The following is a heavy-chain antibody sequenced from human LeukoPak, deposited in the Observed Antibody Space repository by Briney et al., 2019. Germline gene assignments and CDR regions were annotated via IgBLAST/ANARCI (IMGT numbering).Heavy chain of an antibody. V-gene: IGHV3-23*01. CDR2: ISGTGITT. D-gene: IGHD5-18*01. CDR3: AKVIQLWLPAY. CDR1: GLTFNTYG. Sequence: EPGGSLRLSCVASGLTFNTYGMSWVRQAPGKGLEWVSAISGTGITTYYADSVKGRFTISRDNSKNTLYLQMDSLRAEDTAVYYCAKVIQLWLPAYWGQGTLVTVSS. J-gene: IGHJ4*02.